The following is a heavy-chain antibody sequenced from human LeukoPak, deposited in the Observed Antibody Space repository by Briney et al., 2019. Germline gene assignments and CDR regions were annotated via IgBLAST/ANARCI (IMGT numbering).Heavy chain of an antibody. CDR2: ISAYNGNT. CDR3: AGGDLSGGSGDDAFDI. J-gene: IGHJ3*02. CDR1: GYTFTSYG. V-gene: IGHV1-18*01. Sequence: ASVKVSCKASGYTFTSYGISWVRQAPGQGLEWMGWISAYNGNTNYAQKLQGRVTMITDSSTSTAYMELRSLRSDDTAVYYCAGGDLSGGSGDDAFDIWGQGTMVTVSS. D-gene: IGHD2-15*01.